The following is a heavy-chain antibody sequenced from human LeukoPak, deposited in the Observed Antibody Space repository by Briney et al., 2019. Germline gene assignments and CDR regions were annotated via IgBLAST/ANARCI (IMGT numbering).Heavy chain of an antibody. D-gene: IGHD1-26*01. CDR2: ISGSGGST. CDR1: GFTFSSYA. Sequence: GGSLRLSCAASGFTFSSYAMSWVRQAPGKGLEWVSAISGSGGSTYYADSVKGRFTISRDNSKNTLYLQMNSLRAEDTAVYYCAKGRSGSYSPTWDYWGQGTLVTVSS. J-gene: IGHJ4*02. V-gene: IGHV3-23*01. CDR3: AKGRSGSYSPTWDY.